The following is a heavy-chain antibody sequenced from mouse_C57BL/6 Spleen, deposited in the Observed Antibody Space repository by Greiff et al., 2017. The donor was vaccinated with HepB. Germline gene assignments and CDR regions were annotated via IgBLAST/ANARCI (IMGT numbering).Heavy chain of an antibody. CDR1: GYTFTDYY. J-gene: IGHJ4*01. V-gene: IGHV1-26*01. CDR2: INPNNGGT. Sequence: EVQLQQSGPELVKPGASVKISCKASGYTFTDYYMNWVKQSHGKSLEWIGDINPNNGGTSYNQKFKGKATLTVDKSSSTAYMELRSLTSEDSAVYYCARYNDYYGSNYAMDYWGQGTSVTVSS. D-gene: IGHD1-1*01. CDR3: ARYNDYYGSNYAMDY.